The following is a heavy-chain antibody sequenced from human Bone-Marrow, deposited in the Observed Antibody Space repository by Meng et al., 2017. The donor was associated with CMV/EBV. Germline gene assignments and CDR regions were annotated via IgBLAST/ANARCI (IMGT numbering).Heavy chain of an antibody. CDR1: GYTFTSYG. J-gene: IGHJ4*02. V-gene: IGHV1-18*01. D-gene: IGHD3-3*01. Sequence: ASVKVSCKASGYTFTSYGISWVRQAPGQGLEWMGWISAYNGNTNYAQKLQGRVTMTTDTSTSTAYMELRSLRSDDTAVYYCARDSYYDFWSGHYYFDYWDQGTLVTVSS. CDR2: ISAYNGNT. CDR3: ARDSYYDFWSGHYYFDY.